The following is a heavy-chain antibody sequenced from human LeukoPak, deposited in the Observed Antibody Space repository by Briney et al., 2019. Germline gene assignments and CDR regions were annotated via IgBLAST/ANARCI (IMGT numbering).Heavy chain of an antibody. CDR1: GFTVSSSY. D-gene: IGHD6-13*01. CDR3: ARGLVSSSWYGFRSQYYFDY. J-gene: IGHJ4*02. CDR2: IYSGGSR. V-gene: IGHV3-53*01. Sequence: GGSLRLSCAASGFTVSSSYVSWVRQDPGKGLEWVSVIYSGGSRYYADSVKGRFTISRDNSKNTLYLQMNSLRAEDTAVYYCARGLVSSSWYGFRSQYYFDYWGQGTLVTVSS.